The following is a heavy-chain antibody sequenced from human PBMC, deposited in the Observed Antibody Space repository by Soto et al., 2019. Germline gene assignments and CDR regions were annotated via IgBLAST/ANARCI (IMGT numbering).Heavy chain of an antibody. CDR3: ARGYYGSGSYYLRYYYYGMDV. CDR1: GGSISGYY. J-gene: IGHJ6*02. CDR2: IYYSGST. V-gene: IGHV4-59*08. Sequence: SETLSLTCNVSGGSISGYYWSWIRQSPGKGLEYIGYIYYSGSTYYNPSLNSRVTISVDTSKNQFSLKLSSVTAADTAVYYCARGYYGSGSYYLRYYYYGMDVWGQGTTVTVSS. D-gene: IGHD3-10*01.